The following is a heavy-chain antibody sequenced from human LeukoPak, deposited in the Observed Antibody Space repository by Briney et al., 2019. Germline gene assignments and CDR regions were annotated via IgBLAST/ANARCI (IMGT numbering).Heavy chain of an antibody. V-gene: IGHV4-59*08. CDR1: GASISSDY. CDR3: ARHPFQYPFDY. D-gene: IGHD2/OR15-2a*01. J-gene: IGHJ4*02. Sequence: SETLSLTCTVSGASISSDYWSWIRQPPGKGLEWIGYIYHSGHTMSNPSLKSRVTISIDTSNNQFSLKLSSVTAADPAIYYCARHPFQYPFDYWGPGTLVSVSS. CDR2: IYHSGHT.